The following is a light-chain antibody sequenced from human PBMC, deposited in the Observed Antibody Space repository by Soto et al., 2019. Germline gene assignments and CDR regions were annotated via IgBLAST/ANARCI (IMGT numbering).Light chain of an antibody. CDR3: SSYAGNTKGV. J-gene: IGLJ1*01. CDR2: EVS. CDR1: SSDVGGYDY. V-gene: IGLV2-8*01. Sequence: QSALTQPPSASGSPGQSVTISCTGTSSDVGGYDYVSWYQQHPGKAPKLMIFEVSKRPSGVPDRFSGSKSGNTAPLTVSGLQAEDEADSYCSSYAGNTKGVFGPGTKVTVL.